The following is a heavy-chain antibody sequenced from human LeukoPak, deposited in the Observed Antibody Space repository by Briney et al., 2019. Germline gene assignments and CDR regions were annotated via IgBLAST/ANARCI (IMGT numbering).Heavy chain of an antibody. CDR2: IIPILGIA. V-gene: IGHV1-69*04. J-gene: IGHJ4*02. CDR3: ARAPQEGRFEYYFDY. CDR1: GGTFSSYA. Sequence: GASVKVSCKASGGTFSSYAISWVRQAPGQGLEWMGRIIPILGIANYAQKFQGRVTITVDKSTSTAYMELSSLRSEDTAVYYCARAPQEGRFEYYFDYWGQGTLVTVSS. D-gene: IGHD3-10*01.